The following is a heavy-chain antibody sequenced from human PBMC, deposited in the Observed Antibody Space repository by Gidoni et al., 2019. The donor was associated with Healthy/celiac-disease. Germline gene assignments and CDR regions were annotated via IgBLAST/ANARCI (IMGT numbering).Heavy chain of an antibody. J-gene: IGHJ6*02. Sequence: VQLVQSGAEVKKPGESLKISCNGSGYRFTSYWIGWVRQMPGQGLEWMGISYPGDSDTRYSPSFQGQVTISADKSISTAYRQWSSLKASDTAMYYWARHKFPRPHYYYYGMDVWGQGTTVTVSS. CDR2: SYPGDSDT. V-gene: IGHV5-51*01. CDR3: ARHKFPRPHYYYYGMDV. CDR1: GYRFTSYW.